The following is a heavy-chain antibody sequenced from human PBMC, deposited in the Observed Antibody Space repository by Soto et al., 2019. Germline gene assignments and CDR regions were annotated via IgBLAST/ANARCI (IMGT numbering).Heavy chain of an antibody. J-gene: IGHJ4*02. CDR2: ITWNSDNI. Sequence: EVQLVESGGGLVQPGGSLRLSCTASGFTFDDYAMHWVRQAPGKGLEWVSGITWNSDNIGYADSVRGRFTISRDSARNSLYLQMNSLRAEDTALYFCGKGLSIAAIDYWGQGTLVTVSS. V-gene: IGHV3-9*01. CDR1: GFTFDDYA. CDR3: GKGLSIAAIDY. D-gene: IGHD6-13*01.